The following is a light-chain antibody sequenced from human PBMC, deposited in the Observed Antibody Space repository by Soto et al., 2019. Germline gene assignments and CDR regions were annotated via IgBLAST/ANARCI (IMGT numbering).Light chain of an antibody. V-gene: IGKV3-11*01. CDR1: QSISNY. Sequence: EIVLTQSPATLSLSPGERATLSCRASQSISNYLAWYQHKPGQAPRLLIYDASTRATGIPARFSGSGSGTDFTLTISSLEPKDFAVYFCQLRSNWPPTWTFGQGTKVEVK. CDR3: QLRSNWPPTWT. J-gene: IGKJ1*01. CDR2: DAS.